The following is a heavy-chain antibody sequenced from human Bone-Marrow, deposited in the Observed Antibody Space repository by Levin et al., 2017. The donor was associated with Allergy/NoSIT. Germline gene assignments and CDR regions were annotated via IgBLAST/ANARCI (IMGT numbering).Heavy chain of an antibody. D-gene: IGHD3-10*01. Sequence: GGSLRLSCAASGFTFSSYAMHWVRQAPGKGLEWVAVISNDGSDKYNADSVKGRFTISRDNSKNTLYLQMNSLRAEDTAVYYCARGAQAMVRGVIITRNQNYFDYWGQGTLVTVSS. J-gene: IGHJ4*02. CDR3: ARGAQAMVRGVIITRNQNYFDY. V-gene: IGHV3-30-3*01. CDR2: ISNDGSDK. CDR1: GFTFSSYA.